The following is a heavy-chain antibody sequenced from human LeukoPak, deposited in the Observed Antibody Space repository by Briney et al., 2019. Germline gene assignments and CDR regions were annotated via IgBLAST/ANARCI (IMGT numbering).Heavy chain of an antibody. J-gene: IGHJ4*02. CDR1: GFTFSSYG. D-gene: IGHD2-15*01. CDR2: IRYDGSNK. Sequence: GGSLRLSCAASGFTFSSYGMHWVRQAPGKGLEWVAFIRYDGSNKYYADSVKGRFTISRDNAKNSLYLQMNSLRAEDTAVYYCARAEGSGYPYSLVFDYWGQGTLVTVSS. V-gene: IGHV3-30*02. CDR3: ARAEGSGYPYSLVFDY.